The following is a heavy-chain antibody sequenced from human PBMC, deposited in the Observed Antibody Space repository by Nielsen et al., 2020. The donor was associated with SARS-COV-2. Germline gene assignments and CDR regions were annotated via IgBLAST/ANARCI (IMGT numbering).Heavy chain of an antibody. CDR1: GFTFDDYG. CDR2: ISSFSEYI. CDR3: ARGDADNWLDP. J-gene: IGHJ5*02. Sequence: GESLKISCGASGFTFDDYGMSWVRQAPGRGLEWVSSISSFSEYIYYADSVEGRFTISRDNAENSLYLQMNSLRVEDTAVYYCARGDADNWLDPWGQGTLVTVSS. V-gene: IGHV3-21*01.